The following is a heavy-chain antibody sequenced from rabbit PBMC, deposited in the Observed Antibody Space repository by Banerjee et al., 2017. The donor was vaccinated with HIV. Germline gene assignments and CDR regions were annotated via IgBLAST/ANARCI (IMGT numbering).Heavy chain of an antibody. J-gene: IGHJ4*01. D-gene: IGHD6-1*01. CDR3: ARDYYTYGYAGYAYATSNL. CDR1: GFSFSNKYV. CDR2: IFTSSAGT. V-gene: IGHV1S45*01. Sequence: QEQLEESGGDLVKPEGSLTLTCTASGFSFSNKYVMCWVRQAPGKGLEWIACIFTSSAGTSYASWAKGRFTISKTSSTTVTLQMTSLTAADTATYFCARDYYTYGYAGYAYATSNLWGPGTLVTVS.